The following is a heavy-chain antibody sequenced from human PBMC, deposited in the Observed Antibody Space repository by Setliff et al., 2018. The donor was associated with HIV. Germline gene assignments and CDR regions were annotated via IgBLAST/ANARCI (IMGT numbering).Heavy chain of an antibody. CDR2: ISSRGSTI. Sequence: PGGSLRLSCAASGFTFSDYYMSWIRQAPGKGLEFISYISSRGSTIYYADSVKGRFTISRDNAKNSLYLQMNSLRAEETAVYYCARLRVVVVPAASWYFGLWGRGTLVTVSS. D-gene: IGHD2-2*01. V-gene: IGHV3-11*04. J-gene: IGHJ2*01. CDR1: GFTFSDYY. CDR3: ARLRVVVVPAASWYFGL.